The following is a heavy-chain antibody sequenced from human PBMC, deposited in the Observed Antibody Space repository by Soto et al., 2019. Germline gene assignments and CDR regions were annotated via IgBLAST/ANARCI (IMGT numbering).Heavy chain of an antibody. CDR2: ISVYNGNR. J-gene: IGHJ4*02. CDR1: GYTFSSYG. CDR3: ARDQRFRYYDSSGYYYPNFDY. D-gene: IGHD3-22*01. V-gene: IGHV1-18*01. Sequence: GASVKVSCKASGYTFSSYGISWVRQAPGQGLEWMGWISVYNGNRNYAQKLQGRVTMTTDTSTSTAYMELRSLRSDDTAVYYCARDQRFRYYDSSGYYYPNFDYWGQGTLVTVSS.